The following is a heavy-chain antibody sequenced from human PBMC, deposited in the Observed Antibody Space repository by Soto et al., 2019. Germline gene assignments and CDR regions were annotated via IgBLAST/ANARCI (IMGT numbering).Heavy chain of an antibody. Sequence: PSETLSLTCTVSGASITGSFFWSWIRQPAGKGLEWIGRFSLSGTTNYNPSLRSRVTMSADVSKNQFSLRLTSVTAADTAVYYCATMKKPRGYYYGLNVWGQGTTVTVSS. CDR1: GASITGSFF. CDR2: FSLSGTT. V-gene: IGHV4-4*07. CDR3: ATMKKPRGYYYGLNV. J-gene: IGHJ6*02.